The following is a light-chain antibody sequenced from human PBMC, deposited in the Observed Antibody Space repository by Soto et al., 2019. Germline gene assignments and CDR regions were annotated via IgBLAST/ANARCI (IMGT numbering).Light chain of an antibody. Sequence: QSALTQPPSASGSPGQSVTISCTGTSSAVGGYNYVSWYQQHPGKAPKLMIYEVSKRPSGVPDRFSGSKSGNTASLTVSGVQAEDEADYYCRSYAGGNRVFGGGTKLTVL. J-gene: IGLJ2*01. CDR1: SSAVGGYNY. CDR2: EVS. V-gene: IGLV2-8*01. CDR3: RSYAGGNRV.